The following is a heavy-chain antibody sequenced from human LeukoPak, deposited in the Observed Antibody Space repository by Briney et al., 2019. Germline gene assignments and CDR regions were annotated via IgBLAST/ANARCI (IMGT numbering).Heavy chain of an antibody. Sequence: PSETLSLTCNVSGGSISSYYWSWIRQPPGKGLEWIGYIYYSGSTNYNPSLESRVTISVDTSNNYFSLKLNSVTAADTAVYYCARQDSSAYPADYWGQGTLVTVSS. CDR3: ARQDSSAYPADY. J-gene: IGHJ4*02. V-gene: IGHV4-59*08. CDR1: GGSISSYY. D-gene: IGHD3-22*01. CDR2: IYYSGST.